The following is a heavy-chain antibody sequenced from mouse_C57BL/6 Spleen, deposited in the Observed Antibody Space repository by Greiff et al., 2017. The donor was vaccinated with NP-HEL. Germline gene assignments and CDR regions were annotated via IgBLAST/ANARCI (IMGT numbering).Heavy chain of an antibody. CDR2: ISDGGSYT. CDR1: GFTFSSYA. Sequence: KVVESGGGLVKPGGSLKLSCAASGFTFSSYAMSWVRQTPEKRLEWVATISDGGSYTYYPDNVKGRFTISRDNAKNNLYLQMSHLKSEDTAMYYCARDPIYYYGSNAMDYWGQGTSVTVSS. V-gene: IGHV5-4*01. J-gene: IGHJ4*01. CDR3: ARDPIYYYGSNAMDY. D-gene: IGHD1-1*01.